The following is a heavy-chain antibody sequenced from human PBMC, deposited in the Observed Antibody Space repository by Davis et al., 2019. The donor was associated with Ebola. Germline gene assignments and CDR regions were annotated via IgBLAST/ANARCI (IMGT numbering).Heavy chain of an antibody. J-gene: IGHJ4*02. V-gene: IGHV4-34*01. CDR1: GGSFRDYI. CDR3: AHHSWLFAPFGC. CDR2: INHSGST. Sequence: MPSETLSLTCAVYGGSFRDYIWTWIRQAPGKGLEWIGEINHSGSTTYHPSLESRVTISIDTSAKQFSLKLRSATAADTAVYYCAHHSWLFAPFGCWGQGTLVTVSS. D-gene: IGHD3-22*01.